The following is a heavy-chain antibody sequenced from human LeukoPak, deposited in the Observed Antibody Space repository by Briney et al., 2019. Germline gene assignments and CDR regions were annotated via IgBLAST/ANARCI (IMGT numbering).Heavy chain of an antibody. CDR3: ARAVAGLRHFDY. Sequence: GGSLRLSCAASGFTFRSYWMSWVRQAPGKGLEWVAKIKEDGREKYYVDSVKGRFTISRDNAKNSLYLQMNSLRAEDTAVYYCARAVAGLRHFDYWGQGTLVTVSS. D-gene: IGHD6-19*01. CDR2: IKEDGREK. CDR1: GFTFRSYW. J-gene: IGHJ4*02. V-gene: IGHV3-7*01.